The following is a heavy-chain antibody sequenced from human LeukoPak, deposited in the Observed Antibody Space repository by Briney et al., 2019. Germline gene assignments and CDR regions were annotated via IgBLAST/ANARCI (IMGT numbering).Heavy chain of an antibody. Sequence: ASVKVSCKASGYTFTSYDINGVRQATGQGLEWMGWMNPNSGNTGYAQKFQGRVTMTRNTSISTAYMELSSLRSEDTAVYYCARSFQPHYYYYYMDVWGKGTTVTVSS. J-gene: IGHJ6*03. D-gene: IGHD2-2*01. CDR3: ARSFQPHYYYYYMDV. CDR2: MNPNSGNT. CDR1: GYTFTSYD. V-gene: IGHV1-8*01.